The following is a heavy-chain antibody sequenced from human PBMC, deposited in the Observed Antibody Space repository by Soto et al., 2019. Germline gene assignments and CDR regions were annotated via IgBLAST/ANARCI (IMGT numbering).Heavy chain of an antibody. J-gene: IGHJ4*02. D-gene: IGHD2-2*01. Sequence: QVQLVESGGGVVQPGRSLRLSCAASRFTFSRYGMHWVRQAPGKGLEWVAVISYDGSDKYAADSVKGRFTISRDNSKNTLYLQMNSLRAEDTAVYYCANFNPGRDCSSTSCYSTYFDYWGQGTLVTVSS. CDR1: RFTFSRYG. V-gene: IGHV3-30*18. CDR2: ISYDGSDK. CDR3: ANFNPGRDCSSTSCYSTYFDY.